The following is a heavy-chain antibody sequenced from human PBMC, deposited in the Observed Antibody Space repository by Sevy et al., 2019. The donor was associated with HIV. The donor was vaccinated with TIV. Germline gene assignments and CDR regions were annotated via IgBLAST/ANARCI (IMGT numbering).Heavy chain of an antibody. CDR1: GSTFSNYD. V-gene: IGHV3-30*02. CDR2: IRYDGRNK. D-gene: IGHD6-13*01. CDR3: STEVYSSTWYNDAFGI. Sequence: GGSLRLSCAASGSTFSNYDMHWVRQAPGKGLEWVAFIRYDGRNKYYADSVKGRFTISRDNSKNTLYVQMNSLRAEDTAVYYCSTEVYSSTWYNDAFGIWGQGTMVTVSS. J-gene: IGHJ3*02.